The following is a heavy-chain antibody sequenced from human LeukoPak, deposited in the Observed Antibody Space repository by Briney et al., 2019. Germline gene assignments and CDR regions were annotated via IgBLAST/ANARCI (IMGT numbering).Heavy chain of an antibody. CDR1: GFTFSDYY. CDR3: ARDASGHDLPFDY. V-gene: IGHV3-11*06. Sequence: GGSLRLSCAASGFTFSDYYMSWIRQAPGKGLEWVSYISGSSSFTKYADSVKGRFTISRDNAKNSLYLQMNSLRAEDTAVYYCARDASGHDLPFDYWGQGTLVTVSS. CDR2: ISGSSSFT. D-gene: IGHD6-25*01. J-gene: IGHJ4*02.